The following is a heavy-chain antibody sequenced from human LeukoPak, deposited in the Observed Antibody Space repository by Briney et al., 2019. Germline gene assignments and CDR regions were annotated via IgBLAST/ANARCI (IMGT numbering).Heavy chain of an antibody. Sequence: SETLSLTCTDSGGSLRNYYWNWIRQPPGQGLGCIGRIYTSGSTNYNPSLKSRVTMSVDTSKNQFSLKLSSVTAADTAGYYCARGYDSSVYDGTYYFDYWGQGTLVTVSS. CDR3: ARGYDSSVYDGTYYFDY. CDR1: GGSLRNYY. D-gene: IGHD3-22*01. J-gene: IGHJ4*02. CDR2: IYTSGST. V-gene: IGHV4-4*07.